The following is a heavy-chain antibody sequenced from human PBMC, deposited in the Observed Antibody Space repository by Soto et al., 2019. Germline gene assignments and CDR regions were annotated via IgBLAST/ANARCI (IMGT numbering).Heavy chain of an antibody. CDR3: AKDLVRPRGDVMDV. CDR2: ISWNSGSL. V-gene: IGHV3-9*01. D-gene: IGHD3-10*01. J-gene: IGHJ6*02. Sequence: EVQLVESGGGLVQPGRSLRLSCAASGFTFDDYAMHWVRQAPGKGLEWVSGISWNSGSLAYADFVKGRFTISRDNAKNSLYLQMKSLRAEDTALYYCAKDLVRPRGDVMDVWGQGTTVTVSS. CDR1: GFTFDDYA.